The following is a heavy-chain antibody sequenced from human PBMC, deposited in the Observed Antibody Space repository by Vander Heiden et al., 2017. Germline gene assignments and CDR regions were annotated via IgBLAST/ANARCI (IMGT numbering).Heavy chain of an antibody. Sequence: QVQVVESGGGVVQPGRSRRLSCAAPGFPFRGYSMQLVRQAPGKGLEWVALISYDGSNKNYADSVKGRFTISRDNSKNTLYLQMNSLRVEDTAVYYCARGRRLAGKGDWFDPWGQGTLVTVSS. CDR3: ARGRRLAGKGDWFDP. D-gene: IGHD6-19*01. CDR1: GFPFRGYS. J-gene: IGHJ5*02. V-gene: IGHV3-30-3*01. CDR2: ISYDGSNK.